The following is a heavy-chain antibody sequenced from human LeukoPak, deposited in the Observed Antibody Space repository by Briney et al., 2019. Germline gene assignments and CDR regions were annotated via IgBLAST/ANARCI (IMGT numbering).Heavy chain of an antibody. V-gene: IGHV3-30-3*01. J-gene: IGHJ4*02. CDR1: GFTFSSYA. CDR3: ARCYYDSSGYWDFFDY. D-gene: IGHD3-22*01. CDR2: ISYDGSNK. Sequence: PGRSLRLSCAASGFTFSSYAMHWVRQAPGKGLEWVAVISYDGSNKYYADSVKGRFTISRDNSENTLYLQMNSLRAEDTAVYYCARCYYDSSGYWDFFDYWGQGTLVTVSS.